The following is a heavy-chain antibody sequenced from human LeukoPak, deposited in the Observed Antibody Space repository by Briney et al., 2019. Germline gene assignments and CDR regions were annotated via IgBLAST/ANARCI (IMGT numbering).Heavy chain of an antibody. D-gene: IGHD3-22*01. CDR2: ISGSGGGT. Sequence: GGSLRLSCAASGFTFNSYAMSWVRQAPEKGLEWVATISGSGGGTYYADSVKGRFTISRDDSKNTLYLQMNSLGAEDTAVYYCAKAHYSSGYRDYFDYWGQGTLVTVSS. CDR1: GFTFNSYA. V-gene: IGHV3-23*01. J-gene: IGHJ4*02. CDR3: AKAHYSSGYRDYFDY.